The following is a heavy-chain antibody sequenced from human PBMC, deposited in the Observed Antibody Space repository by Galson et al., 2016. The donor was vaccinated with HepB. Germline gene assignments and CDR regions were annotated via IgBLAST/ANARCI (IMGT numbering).Heavy chain of an antibody. CDR3: EGFPDPLDI. Sequence: SLRLSCAASGFTVSGKYMGWARLAPGKGLEWVSAIFSFDATFYRDSVKGRVTIFRDTSRNTLYLQMDNLRADDTAIYYCEGFPDPLDIWGLGTMVTVS. J-gene: IGHJ3*02. CDR1: GFTVSGKY. CDR2: IFSFDAT. V-gene: IGHV3-53*01.